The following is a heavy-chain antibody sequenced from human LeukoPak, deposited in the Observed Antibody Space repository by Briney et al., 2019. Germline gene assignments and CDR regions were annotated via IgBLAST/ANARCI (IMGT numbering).Heavy chain of an antibody. CDR3: ARDRQPRGDAFDI. V-gene: IGHV4-34*01. J-gene: IGHJ3*02. D-gene: IGHD5-18*01. CDR1: GGSFSGYY. CDR2: INHSGST. Sequence: SETLSLTCAVYGGSFSGYYWSWIRQPPGKGLEWIGEINHSGSTNYNPSLKSRVTISVDTSKNQFSLKLSSVTAADTAVYYCARDRQPRGDAFDIWGQGTMVTVSS.